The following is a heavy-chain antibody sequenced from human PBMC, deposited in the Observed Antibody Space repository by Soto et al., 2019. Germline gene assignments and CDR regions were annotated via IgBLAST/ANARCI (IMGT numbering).Heavy chain of an antibody. CDR3: ARGGETRVSWYTVTTDDAFDI. J-gene: IGHJ3*02. CDR2: IYYSGST. V-gene: IGHV4-59*01. CDR1: GGSISSYY. Sequence: QVQLQESGPGLVKPSETLSLTCTVSGGSISSYYWSWIRQPPGKGLEWIGYIYYSGSTNYNPSLNSRVTISVDTSKNQFSLKLSSVTAADTAVYYCARGGETRVSWYTVTTDDAFDIWGQGTMVTVSS. D-gene: IGHD4-4*01.